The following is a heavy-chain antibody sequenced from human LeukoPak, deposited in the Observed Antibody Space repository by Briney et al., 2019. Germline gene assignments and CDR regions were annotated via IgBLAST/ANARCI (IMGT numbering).Heavy chain of an antibody. CDR3: ARSTGRDGYNFGY. J-gene: IGHJ4*02. D-gene: IGHD5-24*01. CDR2: IYYSGST. V-gene: IGHV4-59*08. CDR1: GGSISSYY. Sequence: PSETLSLTCTVSGGSISSYYWSWIRQPPGKGLEWIGYIYYSGSTNYNPSLKSRVTISVDTSKNQFFLKLSSVTAADTAVYYCARSTGRDGYNFGYWGQGALVTVSS.